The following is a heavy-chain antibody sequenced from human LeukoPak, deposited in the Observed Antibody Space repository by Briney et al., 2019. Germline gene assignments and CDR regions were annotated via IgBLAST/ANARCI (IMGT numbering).Heavy chain of an antibody. Sequence: SETLSLTCAVSGGSFNGYSYTWISQPPGKGLEWIGEIIHSGGTSYNPSLKRRLTISVDTSRKQFSLKLTSVTAADTALYFCARGPLAFRRVAGIFSWGRGTQVTVSS. CDR2: IIHSGGT. CDR3: ARGPLAFRRVAGIFS. V-gene: IGHV4-34*01. J-gene: IGHJ5*02. D-gene: IGHD6-19*01. CDR1: GGSFNGYS.